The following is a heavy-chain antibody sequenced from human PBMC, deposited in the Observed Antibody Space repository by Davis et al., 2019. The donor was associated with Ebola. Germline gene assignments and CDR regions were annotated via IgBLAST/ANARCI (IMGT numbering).Heavy chain of an antibody. J-gene: IGHJ4*02. V-gene: IGHV1-3*01. CDR2: INAGNGNT. Sequence: AASVKVSCKASGYIFTSYAIHWVRQAPGQRLEWMGWINAGNGNTKYSQKFQGRVTITRDTSASTAYMELSSLRSEDTAVYYCARARYFDWLTSFDYWGQGTLVTVSS. CDR1: GYIFTSYA. D-gene: IGHD3-9*01. CDR3: ARARYFDWLTSFDY.